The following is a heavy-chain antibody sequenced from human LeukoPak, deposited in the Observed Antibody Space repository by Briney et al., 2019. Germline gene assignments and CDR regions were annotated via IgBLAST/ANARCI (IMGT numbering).Heavy chain of an antibody. Sequence: GGSLRLSCAASGFTFSNYGIHWVRQAPGKGVEWVAIIWNDGSNKYYGDSVKGRFTISRDNSKNTAYLQMNSLRGEDTALYYCAREGSSTIYFGSRTHSGGAFDIWGQGTVVTVSS. CDR3: AREGSSTIYFGSRTHSGGAFDI. CDR1: GFTFSNYG. V-gene: IGHV3-33*01. CDR2: IWNDGSNK. D-gene: IGHD3-10*01. J-gene: IGHJ3*02.